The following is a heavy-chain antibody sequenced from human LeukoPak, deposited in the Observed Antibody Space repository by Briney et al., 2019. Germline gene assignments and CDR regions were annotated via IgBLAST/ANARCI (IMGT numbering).Heavy chain of an antibody. J-gene: IGHJ4*02. Sequence: GGSLRLSCEASGFTFSSYWMHWVRQVPGKGLVWVAHINNPGTGTAYADAVKGRFTISRDNAKNTLYLQMNSLRADDTAIYYCARGSGGFDYWGQGTLITVSS. CDR3: ARGSGGFDY. D-gene: IGHD3-3*01. CDR2: INNPGTGT. CDR1: GFTFSSYW. V-gene: IGHV3-74*01.